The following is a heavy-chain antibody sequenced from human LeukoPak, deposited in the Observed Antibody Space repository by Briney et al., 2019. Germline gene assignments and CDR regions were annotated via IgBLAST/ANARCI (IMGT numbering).Heavy chain of an antibody. CDR2: IYYSGST. CDR3: VREGWGYFYWLPSYYFEH. J-gene: IGHJ4*02. V-gene: IGHV4-39*01. Sequence: NPSETLSLTCTVSGGSISSSSYYWGWIRQPPGKGLEWIGSIYYSGSTYFNPSLTRRVTRSVDTSKNQSSLTLSSVTAAVTAVYYCVREGWGYFYWLPSYYFEHWGQGTLVTVSS. CDR1: GGSISSSSYY. D-gene: IGHD3-9*01.